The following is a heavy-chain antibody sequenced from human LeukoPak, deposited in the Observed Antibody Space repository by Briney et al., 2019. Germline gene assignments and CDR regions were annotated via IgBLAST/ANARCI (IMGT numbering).Heavy chain of an antibody. D-gene: IGHD3-22*01. V-gene: IGHV3-23*01. Sequence: TGGSLRLSCAASGFTFSSYAMSWVRQAPGKGLEWVSAISGSGGSTYYADSVKGRFTISRDNAKNSLYLQMNSLRAEDTAVYYCARANSDSSGYYNPCDAFDIWGQGTMVTVSS. CDR2: ISGSGGST. CDR3: ARANSDSSGYYNPCDAFDI. CDR1: GFTFSSYA. J-gene: IGHJ3*02.